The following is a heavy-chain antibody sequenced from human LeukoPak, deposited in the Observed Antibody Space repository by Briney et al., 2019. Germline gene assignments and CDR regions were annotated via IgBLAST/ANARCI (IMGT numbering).Heavy chain of an antibody. D-gene: IGHD5-18*01. CDR3: AKDQAWIQLWDYRRGFDY. CDR1: GGSISSSSYY. Sequence: KPSETLSLTCTVSGGSISSSSYYWSWIRQPPGKGLEWIGEINHSGSTNYNPSLKSRVTISVDTSKNQFSLKLSSVTAADTAVYYCAKDQAWIQLWDYRRGFDYWGQGTLVTVSS. CDR2: INHSGST. V-gene: IGHV4-39*07. J-gene: IGHJ4*02.